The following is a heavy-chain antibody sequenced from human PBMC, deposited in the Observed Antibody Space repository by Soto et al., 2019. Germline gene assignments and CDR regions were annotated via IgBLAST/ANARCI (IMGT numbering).Heavy chain of an antibody. J-gene: IGHJ4*02. V-gene: IGHV3-7*05. Sequence: GGSLRLSCAASGFTFSSYWMSWVRQAPGKGLEWVANIKQDGSEKYYVDSVKGRFTISRDNAKNSLYLQMNSLRAEDTAVYYCARARYYYDSSGYPSPGYFDYWGQGTLVTVSS. CDR3: ARARYYYDSSGYPSPGYFDY. CDR2: IKQDGSEK. CDR1: GFTFSSYW. D-gene: IGHD3-22*01.